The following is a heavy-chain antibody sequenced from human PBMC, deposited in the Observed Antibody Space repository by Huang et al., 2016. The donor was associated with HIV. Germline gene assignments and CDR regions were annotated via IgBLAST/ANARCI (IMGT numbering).Heavy chain of an antibody. D-gene: IGHD1-1*01. J-gene: IGHJ5*02. CDR2: LYYTGST. Sequence: QVHLQESGPGLVKPSGTLSLTCTVSGGSISRHHWSWIRQPPGKGLEWIGTLYYTGSTNKNPSLESRVTISVDRSRNYISLERRSVTTADTAVYYCARESTFGSGWNDDWFDPWGQGTLVIVSS. CDR3: ARESTFGSGWNDDWFDP. V-gene: IGHV4-59*11. CDR1: GGSISRHH.